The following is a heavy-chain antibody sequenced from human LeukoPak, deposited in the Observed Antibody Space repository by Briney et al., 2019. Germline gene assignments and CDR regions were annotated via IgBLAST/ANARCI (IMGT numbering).Heavy chain of an antibody. CDR2: ISSSGSTI. CDR3: ARTYPDYDFWSGYYRGAYYFDY. CDR1: GFTLSSYE. D-gene: IGHD3-3*01. Sequence: GGSLRLSCAASGFTLSSYEMNWVRKAPGKGLEWVSYISSSGSTIYYADSVKGRFTISRDNAKNSLYLQMNSLRAEDTAVYYCARTYPDYDFWSGYYRGAYYFDYWGQGTLVTVSS. J-gene: IGHJ4*02. V-gene: IGHV3-48*03.